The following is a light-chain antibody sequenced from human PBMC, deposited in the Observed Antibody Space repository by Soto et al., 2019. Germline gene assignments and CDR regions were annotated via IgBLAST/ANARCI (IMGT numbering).Light chain of an antibody. Sequence: DIQMTQSSSTLSASVGDRVTITCRASQSISSWLAWFQQKPGKAPKLLIYDASSLQSGVPSRFSGSGSGTDFTLTISRLEPEDFAVDYCQQYDSSPKTFGQGTKVEIK. CDR1: QSISSW. CDR3: QQYDSSPKT. V-gene: IGKV1-5*01. J-gene: IGKJ1*01. CDR2: DAS.